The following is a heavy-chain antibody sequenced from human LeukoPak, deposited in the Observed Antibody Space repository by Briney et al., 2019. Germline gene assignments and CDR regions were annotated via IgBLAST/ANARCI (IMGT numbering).Heavy chain of an antibody. CDR1: GFTFSSYE. CDR3: ASSYVGPDRGVY. V-gene: IGHV3-48*03. Sequence: GGSLRLSCAASGFTFSSYEMNWVRQAPGKGLEWVSYISSSGSTIYYADSVKGRFTISRDNAKNSLYLQMNSLRAEDTAVYYCASSYVGPDRGVYWGQGTLVTVSS. J-gene: IGHJ4*02. D-gene: IGHD3-10*02. CDR2: ISSSGSTI.